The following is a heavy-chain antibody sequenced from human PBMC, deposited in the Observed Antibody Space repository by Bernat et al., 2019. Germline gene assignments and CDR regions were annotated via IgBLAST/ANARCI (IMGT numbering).Heavy chain of an antibody. CDR1: GGSFSGYY. CDR2: ITHIGST. CDR3: ARLSGSDPRAVDY. J-gene: IGHJ4*02. D-gene: IGHD1-26*01. Sequence: QVQLQQWGAGLLKPSETLSLTCAVYGGSFSGYYWSWIRQPPGKGLEWIGEITHIGSTNYNPSLKSRVTISVDTTKNQFSLKLSSVTGADKAVYYCARLSGSDPRAVDYWGQGTLVTVSS. V-gene: IGHV4-34*01.